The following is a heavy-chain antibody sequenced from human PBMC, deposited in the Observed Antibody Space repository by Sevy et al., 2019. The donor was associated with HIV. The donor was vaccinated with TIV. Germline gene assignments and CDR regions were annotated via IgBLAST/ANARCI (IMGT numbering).Heavy chain of an antibody. J-gene: IGHJ4*02. D-gene: IGHD5-12*01. V-gene: IGHV3-21*01. Sequence: GESLKISCAASGFTFSSYSMNWVRQAPGKGLEWVSSISSSSSYIYYPDSVKGRFTMPRDNTKNSLYLQRNSLRAEGTAVYYCASTSHSGYDYGAFDYWGQGTLVTVSS. CDR3: ASTSHSGYDYGAFDY. CDR2: ISSSSSYI. CDR1: GFTFSSYS.